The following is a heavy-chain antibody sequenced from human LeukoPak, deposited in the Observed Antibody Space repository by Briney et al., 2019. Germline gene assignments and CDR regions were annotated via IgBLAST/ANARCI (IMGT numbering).Heavy chain of an antibody. CDR3: ARDIAVASGGMDV. Sequence: GGSLRLSCAASGFTFSSYGMHWVRQAPGKGLEWVAVIWYDGSNKYYADSVKGRFTISRDNSKNTLYLQMNSLRAEDTAVYYCARDIAVASGGMDVWGKGTTVTVSS. D-gene: IGHD6-19*01. V-gene: IGHV3-33*01. CDR1: GFTFSSYG. J-gene: IGHJ6*04. CDR2: IWYDGSNK.